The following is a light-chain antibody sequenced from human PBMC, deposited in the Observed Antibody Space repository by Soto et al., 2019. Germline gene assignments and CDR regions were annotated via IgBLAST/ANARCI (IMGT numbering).Light chain of an antibody. CDR2: DAS. CDR3: QQYNHYSGLT. CDR1: QSITRW. J-gene: IGKJ4*01. Sequence: DIQMTQSPSTLSASVVVRVTITCRASQSITRWLAWYQQKPGEAPKLLIYDASSLESGVPSRFSGSGSGTEFTLTISSLQPDDFATYYWQQYNHYSGLTFGGGTKVDIK. V-gene: IGKV1-5*01.